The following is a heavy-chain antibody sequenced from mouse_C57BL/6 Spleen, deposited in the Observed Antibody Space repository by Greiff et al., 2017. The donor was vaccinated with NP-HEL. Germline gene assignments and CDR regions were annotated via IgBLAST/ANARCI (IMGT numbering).Heavy chain of an antibody. CDR2: ISYDGSN. CDR3: ARGVYYDYDGAMDY. J-gene: IGHJ4*01. Sequence: EVQRVESGPGLVKPSQSLSLTCSVTGYSITSGYYWNWIRQFPGNKLEWMGYISYDGSNNYNPSLKNRISITRDTSKNQFFLKLNSVTTEDTATYYCARGVYYDYDGAMDYWGQGTSVTVSS. V-gene: IGHV3-6*01. D-gene: IGHD2-4*01. CDR1: GYSITSGYY.